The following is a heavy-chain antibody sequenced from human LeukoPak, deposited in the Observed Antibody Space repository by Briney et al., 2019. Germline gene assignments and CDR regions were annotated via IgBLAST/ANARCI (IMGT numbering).Heavy chain of an antibody. CDR2: INHSGST. D-gene: IGHD3-22*01. CDR3: ARGGWGPNYYDSSGYGDY. CDR1: GGSFSGYY. Sequence: SETLSLTCAVYGGSFSGYYWSWLRQPPGKGLEWIGEINHSGSTNYNPSLKSRVTISVDTSKNQFSLKLSSVTAADTAVYYCARGGWGPNYYDSSGYGDYWGQGTLVTVSS. V-gene: IGHV4-34*01. J-gene: IGHJ4*02.